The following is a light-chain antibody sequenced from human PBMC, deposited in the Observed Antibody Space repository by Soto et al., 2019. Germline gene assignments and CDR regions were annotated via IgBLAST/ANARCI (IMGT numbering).Light chain of an antibody. Sequence: TQSPGTLSLSPGERATLSCRASQSVRSTYLAWYQQKPGQAPRLLIYDASSRATDIPDRFSGSGSGTDFTLTISRLEPDDFAVYYCQHYGNSLWTFGQGTKVDIK. J-gene: IGKJ1*01. CDR2: DAS. V-gene: IGKV3-20*01. CDR1: QSVRSTY. CDR3: QHYGNSLWT.